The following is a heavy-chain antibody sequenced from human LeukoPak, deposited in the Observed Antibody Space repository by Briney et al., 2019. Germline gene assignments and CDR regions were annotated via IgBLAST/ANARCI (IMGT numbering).Heavy chain of an antibody. D-gene: IGHD3-3*01. Sequence: SETLSLTCTVSGGSISSGGYYWSCIRQPPGKGLECIGYIYHSGSTYYNPSLKSRVTISVDRSKNQFSLKLSSVTAADTAVYYCARGPDFWSDGFYAYWGQGTLVTVSS. CDR2: IYHSGST. CDR1: GGSISSGGYY. V-gene: IGHV4-30-2*01. J-gene: IGHJ4*02. CDR3: ARGPDFWSDGFYAY.